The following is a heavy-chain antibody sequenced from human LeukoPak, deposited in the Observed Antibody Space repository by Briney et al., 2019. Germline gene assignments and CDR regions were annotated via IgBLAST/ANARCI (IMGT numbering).Heavy chain of an antibody. CDR3: TRGYSSGSYESGTYYFDY. V-gene: IGHV3-73*01. CDR2: IRSKADSYAT. J-gene: IGHJ4*02. D-gene: IGHD6-19*01. Sequence: TGGSLKLSCAASGFTFSGSAMQWVRQAAGKGLGWVGPIRSKADSYATAYAESVKGRFTISRADSKNTAYLQMNSLKTEDTAVYYSTRGYSSGSYESGTYYFDYWGQGTLVTVSS. CDR1: GFTFSGSA.